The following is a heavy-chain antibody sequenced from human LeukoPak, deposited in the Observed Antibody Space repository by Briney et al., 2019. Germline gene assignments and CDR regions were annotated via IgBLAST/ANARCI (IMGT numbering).Heavy chain of an antibody. CDR2: ISDTGGST. CDR1: GFTFSTYA. D-gene: IGHD2-2*01. CDR3: ARRYCSSSSCSPFDY. V-gene: IGHV3-64*02. Sequence: GGSLRLSCAASGFTFSTYAMHWVRQAPGKGLEYVSAISDTGGSTYYADSVKGRFTISRDNSKNTLYLQMGSLRAEDMAVYYCARRYCSSSSCSPFDYWGQGTLVTVSS. J-gene: IGHJ4*02.